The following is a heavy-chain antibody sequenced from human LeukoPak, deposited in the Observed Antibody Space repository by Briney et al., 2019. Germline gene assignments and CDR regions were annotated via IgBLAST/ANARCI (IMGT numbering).Heavy chain of an antibody. CDR2: IHTSGTT. V-gene: IGHV4-4*07. D-gene: IGHD3-16*01. CDR3: ARGDYYDGGGRNWFDP. CDR1: GGTMSDYY. J-gene: IGHJ5*02. Sequence: SETLSLTCTVSGGTMSDYYWSFIRQPAGKGLEWIGRIHTSGTTYFNPSLKSRVTMSVDTSKNQFSLRLTSMTAADTAVYFCARGDYYDGGGRNWFDPWGQGTLVTVSS.